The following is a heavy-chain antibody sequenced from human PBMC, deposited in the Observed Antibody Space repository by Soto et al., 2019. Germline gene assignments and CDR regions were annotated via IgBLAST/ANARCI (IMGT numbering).Heavy chain of an antibody. D-gene: IGHD3-10*01. V-gene: IGHV3-21*06. CDR2: ISSGSNYT. J-gene: IGHJ6*03. CDR1: GFTFSSYS. Sequence: EVQLVESGGGLVKPGGSMRLSCVVSGFTFSSYSMNWVRQAPGKGLEWVSSISSGSNYTYYADSVKGRFTISRDNAKNSVYLQMNSLRAEDTALYYCARDFKESQYYYYCMDVWGKRTTVTVSS. CDR3: ARDFKESQYYYYCMDV.